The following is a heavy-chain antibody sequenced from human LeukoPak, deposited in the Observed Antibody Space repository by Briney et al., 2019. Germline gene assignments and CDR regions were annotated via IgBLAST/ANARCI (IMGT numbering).Heavy chain of an antibody. V-gene: IGHV1-2*02. CDR1: GYTFTSYG. J-gene: IGHJ4*02. CDR3: ASATVTTYLLGY. D-gene: IGHD4-17*01. CDR2: INPNSGGT. Sequence: ASVKVSCKASGYTFTSYGINWVRQAPGQGLEWMGWINPNSGGTNYAQKFQGRVTMTRDTSISTAYMELSRLRSDDTAVYYCASATVTTYLLGYWGQGTLVTVSS.